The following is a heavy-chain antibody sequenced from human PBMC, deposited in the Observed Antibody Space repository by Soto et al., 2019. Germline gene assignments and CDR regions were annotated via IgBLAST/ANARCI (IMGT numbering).Heavy chain of an antibody. CDR3: ARGDYGTGGYPFPYFDY. CDR1: GYSFTGYY. D-gene: IGHD2-8*02. J-gene: IGHJ4*02. CDR2: IHPDSGAT. V-gene: IGHV1-2*02. Sequence: ASVKVSCKASGYSFTGYYIHWVRQAPGQGLEWMGWIHPDSGATNYAQNFQGRVTLTSDTSISTASMDLTSLTSDDTAVYYCARGDYGTGGYPFPYFDYWGQGTLVTVSS.